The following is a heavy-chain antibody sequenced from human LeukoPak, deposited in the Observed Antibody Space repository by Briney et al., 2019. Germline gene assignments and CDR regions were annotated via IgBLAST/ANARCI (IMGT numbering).Heavy chain of an antibody. CDR3: AGTYSLYDAFDI. J-gene: IGHJ3*02. D-gene: IGHD1-26*01. CDR1: GYSISSGYY. Sequence: SETLSLTCTVSGYSISSGYYWGWIRQPPGKGLEWIGSIYHSGSTYYNPSLKSRVTISVDTSKNQFSLKLSSVTAADTAVYYCAGTYSLYDAFDIWGQGTMVTVSS. CDR2: IYHSGST. V-gene: IGHV4-38-2*02.